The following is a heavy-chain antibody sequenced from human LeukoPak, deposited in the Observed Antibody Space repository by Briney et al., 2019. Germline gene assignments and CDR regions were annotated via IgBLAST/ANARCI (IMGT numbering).Heavy chain of an antibody. CDR3: ARVLVRGVMRFYFDY. CDR1: GGSISSGDYY. D-gene: IGHD3-10*01. V-gene: IGHV4-30-4*01. Sequence: SETLSLTCTVSGGSISSGDYYWSWIRQPPGKGLEWIGYTYYSGSTYYNPSLKSRVTISVDTSKNQFSLKLSSVTAADTAVYYCARVLVRGVMRFYFDYWGQGTLVTVSS. J-gene: IGHJ4*02. CDR2: TYYSGST.